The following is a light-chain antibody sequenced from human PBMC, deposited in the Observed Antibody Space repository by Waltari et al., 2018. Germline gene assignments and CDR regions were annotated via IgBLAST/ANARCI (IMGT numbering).Light chain of an antibody. Sequence: VIWMTQSPSLLSASTGGRVTISCRMSQCISSYLAWYQQKPGKAPELLIYAASTLQSGVPSRFSGSGSGTDFTLTISCLQSEDFATYYCQQYYSFPITFGQGTKVEIK. V-gene: IGKV1D-8*01. CDR1: QCISSY. CDR3: QQYYSFPIT. J-gene: IGKJ1*01. CDR2: AAS.